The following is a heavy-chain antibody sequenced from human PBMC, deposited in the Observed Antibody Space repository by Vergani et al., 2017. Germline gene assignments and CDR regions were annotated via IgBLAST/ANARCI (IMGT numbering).Heavy chain of an antibody. CDR3: ARRSDIVYDIFSGTQYFFDF. V-gene: IGHV4-38-2*01. J-gene: IGHJ4*02. D-gene: IGHD3-9*01. CDR1: GFSIDNGYY. CDR2: IYRTGRT. Sequence: QVQLQESGPGLVKPSETLSLTCAVSGFSIDNGYYWDWIRQPPGKGLEWIGSIYRTGRTHFNPYLKSRVTISVDTSNNHFSLSLTSLSAADTAVYYCARRSDIVYDIFSGTQYFFDFWGQGTLVTVSS.